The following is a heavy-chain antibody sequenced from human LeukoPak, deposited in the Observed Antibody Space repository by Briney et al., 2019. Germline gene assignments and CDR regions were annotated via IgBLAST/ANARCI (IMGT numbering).Heavy chain of an antibody. V-gene: IGHV4-4*07. D-gene: IGHD2-2*01. Sequence: SETLSLTCTVSGGSTSSYYWSWIRQPAGKGLEWIGRIYTSGSTNYNPSLKSRVTMSVDTSKNQFSLKLSSVTAADTAVYYCARAENRGYCSSTSCRNWFDPWGQGTLVTVSS. J-gene: IGHJ5*02. CDR3: ARAENRGYCSSTSCRNWFDP. CDR2: IYTSGST. CDR1: GGSTSSYY.